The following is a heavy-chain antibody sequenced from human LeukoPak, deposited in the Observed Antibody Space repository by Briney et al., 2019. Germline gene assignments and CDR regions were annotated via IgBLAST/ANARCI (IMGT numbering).Heavy chain of an antibody. CDR1: GFTFDDYT. D-gene: IGHD2-21*01. J-gene: IGHJ6*02. Sequence: GGSLRLSCAASGFTFDDYTMHWVRQAPGKGLEWVSLISWDGGSTYYADSVKGRFTISRDNSKNSLYLQMNSLRTEDTALYYCAKDISRYCGDFYYGMDVWGQGTTVTVSS. V-gene: IGHV3-43*01. CDR3: AKDISRYCGDFYYGMDV. CDR2: ISWDGGST.